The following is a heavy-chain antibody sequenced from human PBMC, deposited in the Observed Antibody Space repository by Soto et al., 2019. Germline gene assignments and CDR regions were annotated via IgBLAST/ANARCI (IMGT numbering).Heavy chain of an antibody. D-gene: IGHD4-17*01. CDR3: AKPSYDYGGRRLDI. V-gene: IGHV3-7*01. J-gene: IGHJ3*02. CDR2: IKQDGSEK. Sequence: GGSLRLCCAASGFTVSSYWMSWVRQAPGKGLEGVANIKQDGSEKYYVDSVKGRFTISRDNAKNSLYLQMNSLRAEDTAVYYCAKPSYDYGGRRLDIWGHGTMVTVSS. CDR1: GFTVSSYW.